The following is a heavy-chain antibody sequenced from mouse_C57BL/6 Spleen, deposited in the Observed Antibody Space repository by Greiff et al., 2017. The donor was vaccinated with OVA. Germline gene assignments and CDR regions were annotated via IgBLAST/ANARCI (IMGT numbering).Heavy chain of an antibody. CDR3: AKKVTGTDYAMDY. D-gene: IGHD4-1*01. V-gene: IGHV2-5*01. J-gene: IGHJ4*01. CDR2: IWRGGST. Sequence: QVQLKESGPGLVQPSQSLSITCTVSGFSLTSYGVHWVRQSPGKGLEWLGVIWRGGSTDYNAAFMSRLSITKDNSKCQVFFKMNSLQADDTAIYYCAKKVTGTDYAMDYWGQGTSVTVAS. CDR1: GFSLTSYG.